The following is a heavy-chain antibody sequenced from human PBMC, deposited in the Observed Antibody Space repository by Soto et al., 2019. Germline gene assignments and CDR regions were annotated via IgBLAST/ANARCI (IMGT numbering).Heavy chain of an antibody. CDR2: ISSSSSYI. CDR3: AREEIVGATDAFDI. D-gene: IGHD1-26*01. CDR1: GFTFSIYS. J-gene: IGHJ3*02. V-gene: IGHV3-21*01. Sequence: GGSLRLSCAASGFTFSIYSMNWFRQAPGKGLEWVSSISSSSSYIYYADSVKGRFTISRDNAKNSLYLQMNSLRAEDTAVYYCAREEIVGATDAFDIWGQGTMVTVSS.